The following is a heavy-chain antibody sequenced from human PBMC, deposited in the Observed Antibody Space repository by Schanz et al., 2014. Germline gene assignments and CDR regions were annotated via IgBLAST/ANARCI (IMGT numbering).Heavy chain of an antibody. CDR2: ISDSGTYT. D-gene: IGHD3-3*01. J-gene: IGHJ3*01. CDR3: AREQTIFGVTYTDAYDV. V-gene: IGHV3-11*05. Sequence: QVQVVQSGGGLVKPGGSLRLSCAASGFVFGDYYMTWIRQAPGKGLEWLSYISDSGTYTNYADSVKGRFTISRDNAKNSLYLQMKSLRVDDTAVYYCAREQTIFGVTYTDAYDVWGRGTMVTVSS. CDR1: GFVFGDYY.